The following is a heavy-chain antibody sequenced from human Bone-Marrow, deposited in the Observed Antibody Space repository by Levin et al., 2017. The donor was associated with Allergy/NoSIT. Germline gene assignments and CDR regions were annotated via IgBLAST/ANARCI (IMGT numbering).Heavy chain of an antibody. CDR3: ARGPYSTVAAAAHFDY. CDR2: VNDSGRT. J-gene: IGHJ4*02. Sequence: SETLSLTCSVSGVSMSGYSWSWIRQLPGKGLEWIAYVNDSGRTHDNPSLKSRVTISLDTSKTRLSLKLSSMTAADTAVYYCARGPYSTVAAAAHFDYWGQGILVTVSS. D-gene: IGHD6-25*01. CDR1: GVSMSGYS. V-gene: IGHV4-59*01.